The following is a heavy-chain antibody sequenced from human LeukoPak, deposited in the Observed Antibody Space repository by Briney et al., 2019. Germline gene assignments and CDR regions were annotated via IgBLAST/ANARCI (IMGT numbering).Heavy chain of an antibody. CDR1: GFTLSSYS. V-gene: IGHV3-21*01. Sequence: PGGSLRLSCAASGFTLSSYSMNWVRQAPGKGLEWVSSISSSSSYIYYADSVKGRFTISRDNAKNSLYLQMNSLRAEDTAVYYCARDVRAVAAHFDYWGQGTLVTVSS. D-gene: IGHD6-19*01. CDR3: ARDVRAVAAHFDY. J-gene: IGHJ4*02. CDR2: ISSSSSYI.